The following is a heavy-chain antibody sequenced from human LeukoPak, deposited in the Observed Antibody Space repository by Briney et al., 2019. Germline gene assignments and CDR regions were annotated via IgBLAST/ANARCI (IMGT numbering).Heavy chain of an antibody. CDR3: ARDRAPANYYDSSGCPDY. J-gene: IGHJ4*02. CDR2: ISTSGSTK. Sequence: GGSLRLSCVASGFTFSTYEMNWVRQAPGKGLEWVSYISTSGSTKYYADSVKGRFTISRDNAKNSLYLQMNSLTAEDTAVYYCARDRAPANYYDSSGCPDYWGQGTLVTVSS. CDR1: GFTFSTYE. D-gene: IGHD3-22*01. V-gene: IGHV3-48*03.